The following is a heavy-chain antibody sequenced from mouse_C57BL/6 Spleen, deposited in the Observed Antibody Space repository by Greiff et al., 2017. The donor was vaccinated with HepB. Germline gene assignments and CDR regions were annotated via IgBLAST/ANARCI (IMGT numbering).Heavy chain of an antibody. CDR2: ISDGGSYT. J-gene: IGHJ2*01. D-gene: IGHD1-1*01. V-gene: IGHV5-4*03. CDR1: GFTFSSYA. CDR3: ARGSSYDYFDY. Sequence: EVMLVESGGGLVKPGGSLKLSCAASGFTFSSYAMSWVRQTPEKRLEWVATISDGGSYTYYPDNVKGRFTISRDNAKNTLYLQMSHLKSEDTAMYYCARGSSYDYFDYWGQGTTLTVSS.